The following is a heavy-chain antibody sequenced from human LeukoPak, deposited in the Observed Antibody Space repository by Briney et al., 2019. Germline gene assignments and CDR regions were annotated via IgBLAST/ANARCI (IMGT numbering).Heavy chain of an antibody. CDR2: INPNSGGT. Sequence: ASVKVSCKASGYTFTGYYMHWVRQAPGQGLEWMGWINPNSGGTNYAQKFQGWVTMTRDTSISTAYMELSRLRSDDTAVYYCAKGPVGSSSWYYYYYYMDVWGKGTTVTVSS. CDR1: GYTFTGYY. D-gene: IGHD6-13*01. CDR3: AKGPVGSSSWYYYYYYMDV. V-gene: IGHV1-2*04. J-gene: IGHJ6*03.